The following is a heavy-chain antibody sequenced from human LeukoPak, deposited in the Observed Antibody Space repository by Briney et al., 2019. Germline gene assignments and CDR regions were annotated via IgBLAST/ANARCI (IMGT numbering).Heavy chain of an antibody. V-gene: IGHV3-11*01. CDR1: GFSFSDYY. J-gene: IGHJ4*02. Sequence: GGSLRLSCAASGFSFSDYYMTWIRQAPGKGLEWLSYISSSGRSIRYADSVKGRFTISRDNAKNSLYLHMNSLRAEDTAVYYCARDIRDAYNVGEDYWGQGTLVTVSS. CDR2: ISSSGRSI. D-gene: IGHD5-24*01. CDR3: ARDIRDAYNVGEDY.